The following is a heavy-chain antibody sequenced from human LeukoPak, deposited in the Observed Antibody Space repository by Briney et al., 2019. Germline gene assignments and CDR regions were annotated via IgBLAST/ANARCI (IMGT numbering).Heavy chain of an antibody. V-gene: IGHV4-61*08. Sequence: SQTLSLTCTVSGGSISSGGYYWSWIRQHPGKGLEWIGYIYYSGSTNYNPSLKSRVTISVDTSKNQFSLKLSSVTAADTAVYYCARVPYDSSGYYSDYYYGMDVWCQGTTVTVSS. CDR2: IYYSGST. CDR1: GGSISSGGYY. CDR3: ARVPYDSSGYYSDYYYGMDV. D-gene: IGHD3-22*01. J-gene: IGHJ6*02.